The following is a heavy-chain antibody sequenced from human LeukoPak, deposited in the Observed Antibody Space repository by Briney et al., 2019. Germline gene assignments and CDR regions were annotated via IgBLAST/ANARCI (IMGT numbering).Heavy chain of an antibody. CDR1: GMMFSSYE. J-gene: IGHJ4*02. Sequence: PGGSLRLSCTASGMMFSSYEMYWVRQAPGKGLQWISYISSSGNTRKYADSVKGRFTISRDNAKKSLQLEMSGLRGDDSAIYYCASAMLASDSSGYYTSDYFEHWGQGTLVCVSS. CDR2: ISSSGNTR. CDR3: ASAMLASDSSGYYTSDYFEH. D-gene: IGHD3-22*01. V-gene: IGHV3-48*03.